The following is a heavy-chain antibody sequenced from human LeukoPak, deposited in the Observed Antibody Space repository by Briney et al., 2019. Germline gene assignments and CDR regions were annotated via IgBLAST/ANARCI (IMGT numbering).Heavy chain of an antibody. J-gene: IGHJ4*02. CDR3: AGLVGRYSSGLYYYYFDY. V-gene: IGHV4-59*12. Sequence: SETLSLTCIVSGGSISSNYWSWIRQPPGKGLEWIGFIYYSGTTNYNPSLKSRVTISVDTSKNQFFLNLSSVTAADTAVYYCAGLVGRYSSGLYYYYFDYWGQGTLVTVSS. D-gene: IGHD3-22*01. CDR1: GGSISSNY. CDR2: IYYSGTT.